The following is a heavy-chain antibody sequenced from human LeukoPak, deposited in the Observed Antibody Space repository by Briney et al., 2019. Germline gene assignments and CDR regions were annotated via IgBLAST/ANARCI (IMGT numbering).Heavy chain of an antibody. CDR2: TYNSGRT. Sequence: SETLSLTCTVSGGSMSNYYWTWIRQPPGQGLEWIGYTYNSGRTNYSPSLKSRVTISADTSKNQFSLKLDSVTAADTANYYCARRRRIGAAGGDGMDVWGQGTTVTVSS. J-gene: IGHJ6*02. CDR3: ARRRRIGAAGGDGMDV. CDR1: GGSMSNYY. D-gene: IGHD6-13*01. V-gene: IGHV4-4*09.